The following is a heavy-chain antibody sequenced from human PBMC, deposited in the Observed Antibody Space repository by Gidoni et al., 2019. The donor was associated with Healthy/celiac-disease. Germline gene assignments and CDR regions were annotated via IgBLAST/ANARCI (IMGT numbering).Heavy chain of an antibody. CDR2: IKSKTDGGTT. V-gene: IGHV3-15*07. Sequence: EVQLLESGGGWVEPGGSLRLSRAASGSTSSNAWRNWVRQDPGKGLEWAGRIKSKTDGGTTDYAAPVKGRFTISRDDSKNTLYLQMNSLKTEDTAVYYCTTDGYDSSGYFDYWGQGTLVTVSS. CDR1: GSTSSNAW. J-gene: IGHJ4*02. D-gene: IGHD3-22*01. CDR3: TTDGYDSSGYFDY.